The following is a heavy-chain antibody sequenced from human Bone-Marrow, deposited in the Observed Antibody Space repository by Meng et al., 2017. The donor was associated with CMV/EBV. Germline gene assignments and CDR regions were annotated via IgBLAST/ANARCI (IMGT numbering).Heavy chain of an antibody. Sequence: SVKVSCKASGGTFSSYAISWVRQAPGQGLEWMGRIISILGIANYAQKFQGRVTITADNSTSTAYMELSSLRSEDTAVYYCARDVTIFGVVIIGNWFDPWGQGTLVTVSS. CDR1: GGTFSSYA. V-gene: IGHV1-69*04. J-gene: IGHJ5*02. D-gene: IGHD3-3*01. CDR2: IISILGIA. CDR3: ARDVTIFGVVIIGNWFDP.